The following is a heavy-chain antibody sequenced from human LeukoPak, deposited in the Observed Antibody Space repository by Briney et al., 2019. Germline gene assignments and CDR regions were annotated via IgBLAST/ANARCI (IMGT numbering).Heavy chain of an antibody. D-gene: IGHD1-26*01. Sequence: ASVKVSCKVSGYTLTELSMHWVRQAPGKGLEWMGGFDPEDGETIYAQKFQGRVTMTEDTSTDTAYMELSSLRSEDTAVYYCATDAIIGGSYYPRDYWGQGTLVTVSS. CDR3: ATDAIIGGSYYPRDY. V-gene: IGHV1-24*01. J-gene: IGHJ4*02. CDR2: FDPEDGET. CDR1: GYTLTELS.